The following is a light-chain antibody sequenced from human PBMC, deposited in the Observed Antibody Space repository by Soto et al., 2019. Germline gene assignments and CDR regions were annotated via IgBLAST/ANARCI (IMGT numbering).Light chain of an antibody. V-gene: IGLV2-14*01. J-gene: IGLJ2*01. CDR1: DVGRYNY. Sequence: QSALTQPASVSGSPGQSITISCTGDVGRYNYVSWYQQHPGKAPKVIIYEVSSRPSRVTNRFSGSKSGNTASLTIAGLQADDEADYYCSSYTSTTTLVFGRGTKVTVL. CDR3: SSYTSTTTLV. CDR2: EVS.